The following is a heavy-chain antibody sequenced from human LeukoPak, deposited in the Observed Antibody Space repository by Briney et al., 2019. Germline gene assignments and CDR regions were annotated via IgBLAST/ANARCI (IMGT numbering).Heavy chain of an antibody. CDR3: ARRLSDYYYYYYMDV. CDR2: IYYSGST. CDR1: GGSISSYY. J-gene: IGHJ6*03. D-gene: IGHD6-19*01. V-gene: IGHV4-59*12. Sequence: SETLSLTCTVSGGSISSYYWSWIRQPPGKGLEWIGYIYYSGSTNYNPSLKSRVTISVDKSKNQFSLKLSSVTAADTAVYYCARRLSDYYYYYYMDVWGKGTTVTVSS.